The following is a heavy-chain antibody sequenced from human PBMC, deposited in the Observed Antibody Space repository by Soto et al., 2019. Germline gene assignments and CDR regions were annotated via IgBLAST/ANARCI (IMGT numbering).Heavy chain of an antibody. V-gene: IGHV4-59*01. CDR3: ARVWGGAFDF. Sequence: AETLSVTWTVSGGSISSYYWSWIRQPPGKGLEWIGYIYYSGSTNYNPSLKSRVTISVDTSKNQFSLKLSSVTAADTAVYYCARVWGGAFDFWGQGTMVTVSS. CDR1: GGSISSYY. CDR2: IYYSGST. J-gene: IGHJ3*01. D-gene: IGHD3-10*01.